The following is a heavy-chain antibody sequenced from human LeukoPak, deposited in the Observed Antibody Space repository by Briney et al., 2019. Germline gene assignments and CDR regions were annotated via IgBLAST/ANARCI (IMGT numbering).Heavy chain of an antibody. CDR2: IKQDGSEK. CDR3: ARDGGQLQPISDY. V-gene: IGHV3-7*01. Sequence: GGSLRLSCAASGFTFSSYWMSWVRQAPGKGLEWVANIKQDGSEKYYVDSVKGRFTISRDNAKNSLYLQMNSLRAEDTAVYYCARDGGQLQPISDYWGQGTLVTVSS. J-gene: IGHJ4*02. D-gene: IGHD2-2*01. CDR1: GFTFSSYW.